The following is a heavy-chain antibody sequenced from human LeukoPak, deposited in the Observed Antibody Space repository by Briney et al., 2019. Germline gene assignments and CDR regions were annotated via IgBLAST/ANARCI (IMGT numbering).Heavy chain of an antibody. D-gene: IGHD6-13*01. CDR1: GFTFSDYY. V-gene: IGHV3-11*06. CDR2: ISSSSSYT. J-gene: IGHJ4*02. CDR3: ARDNRGSSWYFDY. Sequence: GGSLRLSCAASGFTFSDYYMSWIRQAPGKGLEWVSYISSSSSYTNYADSVKGRFTISRDNAKNSLYLQMNSLRAEDTAVYYCARDNRGSSWYFDYWGQGTLVTVSS.